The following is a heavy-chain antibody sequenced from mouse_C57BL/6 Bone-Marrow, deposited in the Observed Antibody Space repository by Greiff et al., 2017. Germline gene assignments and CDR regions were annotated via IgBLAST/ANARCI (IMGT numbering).Heavy chain of an antibody. V-gene: IGHV3-6*01. CDR1: GYSITSGYY. D-gene: IGHD2-4*01. Sequence: VQLKESGPGLVKPSQSLSLTCSVTGYSITSGYYWNWIRQFPGNKLEWMGYISYDGSNNYNPSLKNRISITRDTSKNQFFLKLNSVTTEDTATYYCASEAFYYDYLYAMDYWGQGTSVTVSS. CDR2: ISYDGSN. CDR3: ASEAFYYDYLYAMDY. J-gene: IGHJ4*01.